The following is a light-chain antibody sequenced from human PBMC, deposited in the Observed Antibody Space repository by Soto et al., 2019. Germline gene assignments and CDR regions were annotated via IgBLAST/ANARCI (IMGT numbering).Light chain of an antibody. CDR1: QSLFHNPTNRRL. J-gene: IGKJ1*01. CDR2: WAS. V-gene: IGKV4-1*01. Sequence: DVVMTQSPDSLAVSLGERATTNCKSSQSLFHNPTNRRLLAWYHQKPGQPPRLLLYWASIRESGVPDRFSGSGSVTDFTLTISSLQAEDVAVYYCQQYYTTPHTFGQGTKVEI. CDR3: QQYYTTPHT.